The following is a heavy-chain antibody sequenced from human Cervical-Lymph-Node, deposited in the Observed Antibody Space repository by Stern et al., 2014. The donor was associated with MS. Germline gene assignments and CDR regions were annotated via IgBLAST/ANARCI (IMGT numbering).Heavy chain of an antibody. CDR3: ARRGSSRWFDP. D-gene: IGHD1-26*01. Sequence: EVQLGESGAEVKKPGESLQISCQGSGYRFTNYWIIWVRQMPGKGLEWMGSIPPGDSDTSYSPSFQGQVTFSTDTSIRTAYLPRSSLKASDTAMYYCARRGSSRWFDPWGQGTLVTVSS. CDR2: IPPGDSDT. V-gene: IGHV5-51*01. CDR1: GYRFTNYW. J-gene: IGHJ5*02.